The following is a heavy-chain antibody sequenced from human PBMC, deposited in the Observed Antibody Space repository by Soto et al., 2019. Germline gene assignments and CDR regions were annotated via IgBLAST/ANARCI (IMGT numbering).Heavy chain of an antibody. CDR2: YGGSGGST. J-gene: IGHJ6*03. Sequence: DVQLLESGGGSVQRGRSLRLSCAASGFTFSTYGMTWVRQAPGKGLEWVSYGGSGGSTYYAHSVKGRFPISRDSSKNILYLQMTSLRAEDTAVYYCVKFRGRAYHYYDMDVWGNGTTVTVSS. CDR3: VKFRGRAYHYYDMDV. CDR1: GFTFSTYG. D-gene: IGHD3-16*01. V-gene: IGHV3-23*01.